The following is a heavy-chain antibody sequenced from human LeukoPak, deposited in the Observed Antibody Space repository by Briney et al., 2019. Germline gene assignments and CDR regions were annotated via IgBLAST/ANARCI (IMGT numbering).Heavy chain of an antibody. J-gene: IGHJ4*02. Sequence: PGGSLRHSCAASGFTFSTYWMHWVRQAPGTGLVWVSLINSDGSSTNYADSVKGRFTISRDNAKNTLYLQMNSLRAEDTAVYYCATDVPAVTIFGYWGQGTLVTVSS. CDR3: ATDVPAVTIFGY. D-gene: IGHD2-2*01. CDR2: INSDGSST. CDR1: GFTFSTYW. V-gene: IGHV3-74*01.